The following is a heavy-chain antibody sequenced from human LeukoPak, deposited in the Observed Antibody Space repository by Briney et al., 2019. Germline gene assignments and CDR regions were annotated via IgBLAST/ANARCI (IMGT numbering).Heavy chain of an antibody. CDR2: ISNSSSYI. V-gene: IGHV3-21*01. Sequence: PGGSLRLSCAASVFTFSIYSMNWVRQAPGKGLEWVSSISNSSSYIYYADSVKGRFTISRDNAKNSLYLQMNSLRAEDTAVYYCAREDCSGGSCYSSEAFDIWGQGTMVTVSS. J-gene: IGHJ3*02. CDR3: AREDCSGGSCYSSEAFDI. D-gene: IGHD2-15*01. CDR1: VFTFSIYS.